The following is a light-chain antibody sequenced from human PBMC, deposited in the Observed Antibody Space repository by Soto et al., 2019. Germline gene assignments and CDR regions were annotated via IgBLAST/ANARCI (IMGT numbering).Light chain of an antibody. CDR1: RSNIGDNA. CDR3: AAWDDSLNVFL. Sequence: QSVLPQPPSVSEAPRQRVTISCAGSRSNIGDNAVSWYQQVPGKAPKLLIYYDDLVPSGVPNRFSGSKSCTSASLAISGLQSEDEADYYCAAWDDSLNVFLFGGGTKLTVL. CDR2: YDD. J-gene: IGLJ2*01. V-gene: IGLV1-36*01.